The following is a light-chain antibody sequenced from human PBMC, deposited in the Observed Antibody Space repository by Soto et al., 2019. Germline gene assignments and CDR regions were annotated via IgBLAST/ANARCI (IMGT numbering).Light chain of an antibody. V-gene: IGKV1-39*01. Sequence: DIQMTQSPSSLSASVGDRVTITCRASQSISSYLNWYQQKPGKAPKVLIFDASSLESGVPSRFSGSGSATEFTLTISSLQPDDFATYYCQQANSFPLTFGGGTKVDI. CDR1: QSISSY. J-gene: IGKJ4*01. CDR2: DAS. CDR3: QQANSFPLT.